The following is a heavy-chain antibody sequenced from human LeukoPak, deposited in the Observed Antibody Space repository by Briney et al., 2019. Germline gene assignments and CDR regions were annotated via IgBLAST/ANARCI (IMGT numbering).Heavy chain of an antibody. CDR1: GYSISSGYY. Sequence: PSETLSLTCTVSGYSISSGYYWGWTRQPPGKGLEWIGSIYHSGSTYYNPSLKSRVTISVDTSKNQFSLKLSSVTAADTAVYYCARDGSAMVRGVILYYFDYWGQGTLVTVSS. V-gene: IGHV4-38-2*02. D-gene: IGHD3-10*01. CDR2: IYHSGST. J-gene: IGHJ4*02. CDR3: ARDGSAMVRGVILYYFDY.